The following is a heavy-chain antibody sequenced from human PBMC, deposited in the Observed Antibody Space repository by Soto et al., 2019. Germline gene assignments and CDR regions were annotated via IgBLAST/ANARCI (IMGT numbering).Heavy chain of an antibody. Sequence: QVQLVQSGAEVKKPGSSVKVSCKASGGTFSSYAISWVRQAPGQGLEWMGGIIPLFGTADYAPKFQGRVAIIADESASTAYTELSSLRSEDTAVYYCASHSGSSPEGRYHYGMYVWGQGTTVTVSS. J-gene: IGHJ6*02. CDR3: ASHSGSSPEGRYHYGMYV. V-gene: IGHV1-69*12. CDR1: GGTFSSYA. CDR2: IIPLFGTA. D-gene: IGHD1-26*01.